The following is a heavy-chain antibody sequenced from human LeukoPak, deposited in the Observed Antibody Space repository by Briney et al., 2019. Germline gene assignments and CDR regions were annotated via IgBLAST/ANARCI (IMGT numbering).Heavy chain of an antibody. CDR1: GYTFTGYY. J-gene: IGHJ3*02. CDR2: INPNSGGT. V-gene: IGHV1-2*02. Sequence: GASVKVSCKASGYTFTGYYMHWVRQAPGQGLEWMGWINPNSGGTNYAQKFQGRVTMTRDTSISTAYMELSRLRSDDTAVYYCACGPYSSSWSYGFDIWGQGTMVTV. CDR3: ACGPYSSSWSYGFDI. D-gene: IGHD6-13*01.